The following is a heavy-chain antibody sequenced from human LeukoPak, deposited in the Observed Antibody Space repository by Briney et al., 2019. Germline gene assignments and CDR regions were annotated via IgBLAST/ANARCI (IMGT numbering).Heavy chain of an antibody. J-gene: IGHJ4*02. D-gene: IGHD5-24*01. CDR1: GFTFSRHG. Sequence: GRSLRLFCAASGFTFSRHGMLWVRQAPGKGLEWVAVIWYDGSNKYYADSVKGRFTITRDNSKNTLYLQMNSLRAEDTAVYYCARDVTMDGYNGALDYWGQGTLVTVSS. CDR3: ARDVTMDGYNGALDY. CDR2: IWYDGSNK. V-gene: IGHV3-33*01.